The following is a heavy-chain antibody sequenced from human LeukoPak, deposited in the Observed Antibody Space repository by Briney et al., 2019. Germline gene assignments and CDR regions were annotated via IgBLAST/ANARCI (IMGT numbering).Heavy chain of an antibody. V-gene: IGHV4-34*01. CDR2: INHSGST. CDR3: ASLYCSSTSCYTEPSSPHFDY. CDR1: GGSFSGYY. Sequence: SETLSLTCAVYGGSFSGYYWSWIRQPPGKGLEWIGEINHSGSTNYNPSLKSRVTISVDTSKNQFSLKLSSVTAADTAVYYCASLYCSSTSCYTEPSSPHFDYWGQGTLVTVSS. D-gene: IGHD2-2*02. J-gene: IGHJ4*02.